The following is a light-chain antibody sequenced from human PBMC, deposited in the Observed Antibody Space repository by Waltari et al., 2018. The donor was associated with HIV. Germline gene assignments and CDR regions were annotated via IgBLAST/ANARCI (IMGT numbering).Light chain of an antibody. J-gene: IGLJ2*01. CDR2: END. CDR1: TSNIGNNY. CDR3: GAWDSSLNYVV. V-gene: IGLV1-51*01. Sequence: QSVLTQPPSVSAAPGQKVTISCYGSTSNIGNNYVFWYQQLPGAAPTFLIHENDKRPAGIPARFSGSKSGPSATLDITGLQAGDEADYYCGAWDSSLNYVVFGGGTKVTVL.